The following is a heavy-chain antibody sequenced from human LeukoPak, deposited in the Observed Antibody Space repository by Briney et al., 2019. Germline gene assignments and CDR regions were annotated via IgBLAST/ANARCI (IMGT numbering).Heavy chain of an antibody. CDR1: GFSVSTTGMR. J-gene: IGHJ5*02. CDR2: IDWDDDK. D-gene: IGHD3-10*01. Sequence: SGPALVKPTQTLTLTCTLSGFSVSTTGMRVSWIRQPPGRAPEWLARIDWDDDKFYSTSLKTRLTISKDTSKNQVVLTVTNVDPVDTATYYCARDYGSGSYNWFDPWGQGTLVTVSS. V-gene: IGHV2-70*04. CDR3: ARDYGSGSYNWFDP.